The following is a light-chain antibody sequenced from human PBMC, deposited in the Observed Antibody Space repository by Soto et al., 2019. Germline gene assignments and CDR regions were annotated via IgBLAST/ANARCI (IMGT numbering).Light chain of an antibody. CDR2: EVA. Sequence: QSALTQPASASGSPGHSITISCTGTSGDVGGFNYVSWYQQHPGKAPKLMIYEVALRPSGVSHRFSGSKSGNSASLTISGLHPEDEADYYCSSYTSSSTTVFGGGTKLTVL. V-gene: IGLV2-14*01. CDR1: SGDVGGFNY. CDR3: SSYTSSSTTV. J-gene: IGLJ3*02.